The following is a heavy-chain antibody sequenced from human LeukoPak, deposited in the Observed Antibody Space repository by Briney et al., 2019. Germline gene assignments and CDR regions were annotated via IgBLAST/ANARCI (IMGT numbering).Heavy chain of an antibody. J-gene: IGHJ4*02. D-gene: IGHD4-17*01. Sequence: PGGSLRLSYAASGFTFSSYAMHWVRQAPGKGLEWVAVISYDGSNKYYADSVKGRFTISRDNSKNTLYLQMNSLRAEDTAVYYCAREKYGDYAQIFDYWGQGTLVTVSS. CDR2: ISYDGSNK. CDR1: GFTFSSYA. CDR3: AREKYGDYAQIFDY. V-gene: IGHV3-30*04.